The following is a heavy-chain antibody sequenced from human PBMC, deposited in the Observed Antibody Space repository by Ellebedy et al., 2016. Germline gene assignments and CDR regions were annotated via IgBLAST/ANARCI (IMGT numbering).Heavy chain of an antibody. V-gene: IGHV4-34*01. CDR1: GGSFSGYY. D-gene: IGHD6-6*01. CDR3: ARGPPKYSSSSRFDWFNP. J-gene: IGHJ5*02. Sequence: SETLSLXXAVYGGSFSGYYWSWIRQPPGKGLEWIGEINHSGSTNYNPSLKSRVTISVDTSKNQFSLKLSSVTAADTAVYYCARGPPKYSSSSRFDWFNPWGQGTLVTVSS. CDR2: INHSGST.